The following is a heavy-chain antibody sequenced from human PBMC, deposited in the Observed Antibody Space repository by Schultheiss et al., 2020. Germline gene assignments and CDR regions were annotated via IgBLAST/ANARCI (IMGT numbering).Heavy chain of an antibody. CDR1: GFTFDDYA. Sequence: GGSLRLSCAASGFTFDDYAMHWVRQAPGKGLEWVSSISSSSSYIYYADSVKGRFTISRDNSKNTLYLQMNSLRAEDTAVYYCASDGSGSYYRVGIWNDYWGQGTLVTVAS. CDR2: ISSSSSYI. J-gene: IGHJ4*02. D-gene: IGHD3-10*01. CDR3: ASDGSGSYYRVGIWNDY. V-gene: IGHV3-21*04.